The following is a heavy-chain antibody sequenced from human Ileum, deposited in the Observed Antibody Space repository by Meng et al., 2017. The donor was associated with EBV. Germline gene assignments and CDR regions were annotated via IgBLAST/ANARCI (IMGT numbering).Heavy chain of an antibody. J-gene: IGHJ4*02. Sequence: QITLKEFCPTLVKPTETLTLTCNVSGFSVTSSGVAVGWLRQPPGKALEWLALLYWDDDKRYSPSLKNRLTITKDTSKNQVVLTLTNMDPADTATYYCTHRPMTSAYYYFDYWGQGTMVTVS. CDR2: LYWDDDK. D-gene: IGHD3-22*01. CDR3: THRPMTSAYYYFDY. V-gene: IGHV2-5*02. CDR1: GFSVTSSGVA.